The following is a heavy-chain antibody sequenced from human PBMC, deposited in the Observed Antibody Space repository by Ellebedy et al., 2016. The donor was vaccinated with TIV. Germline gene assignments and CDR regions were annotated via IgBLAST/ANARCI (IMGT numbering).Heavy chain of an antibody. CDR2: IYHGGST. J-gene: IGHJ6*02. D-gene: IGHD2-2*01. CDR1: GGSISSSNW. CDR3: ARYRSGIVVVPAHYGMDV. V-gene: IGHV4-4*02. Sequence: SETLSLXXSVSGGSISSSNWWRWVRQSPGRGLEWIGEIYHGGSTNYNPSLRSRVTISLSKSNNQYSLNLTSVTAADTAVYYCARYRSGIVVVPAHYGMDVWGQGTTVTVSS.